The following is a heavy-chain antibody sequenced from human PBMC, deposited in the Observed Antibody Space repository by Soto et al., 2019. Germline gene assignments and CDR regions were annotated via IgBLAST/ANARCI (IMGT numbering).Heavy chain of an antibody. CDR3: AREGARIAAAAYRNFDL. D-gene: IGHD6-13*01. V-gene: IGHV3-11*06. J-gene: IGHJ2*01. CDR2: ISSSSSYT. CDR1: GFTFSDYY. Sequence: LRLSCAASGFTFSDYYMSWIRQAPGKGLEWVSYISSSSSYTNYADSVKGRFNISRDNAKNSLYLQMNSLRAEDTAVYYCAREGARIAAAAYRNFDLWGRGTLVTVSS.